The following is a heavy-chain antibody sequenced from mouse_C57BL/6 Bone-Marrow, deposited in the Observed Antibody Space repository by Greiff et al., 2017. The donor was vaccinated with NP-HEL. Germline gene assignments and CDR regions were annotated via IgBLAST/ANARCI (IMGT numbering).Heavy chain of an antibody. Sequence: EVMLVESEGGLVQPGSSMKLSCTASGFTFSDYYMAWVRQVPENGLEWVANINYDGSITYYLDSLKSRFIISRDNAKNILYLQMRSLESEDTATYYCARDRDGNYDYWGQGTTLTVSS. D-gene: IGHD2-1*01. CDR2: INYDGSIT. CDR3: ARDRDGNYDY. CDR1: GFTFSDYY. J-gene: IGHJ2*01. V-gene: IGHV5-16*01.